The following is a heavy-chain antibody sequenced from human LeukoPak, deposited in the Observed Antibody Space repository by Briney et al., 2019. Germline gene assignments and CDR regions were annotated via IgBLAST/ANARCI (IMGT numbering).Heavy chain of an antibody. CDR3: ASSRYYYDSSGLDY. CDR2: INHSGSN. D-gene: IGHD3-22*01. J-gene: IGHJ4*02. Sequence: SETLSLTCAVYGGSFSGYYWSWIRQPPGKGLEWIGEINHSGSNNYDPSLKSRVTISVDTSKNQFSLKMSSVTAADTAVYYCASSRYYYDSSGLDYWGQGTLVTVSS. V-gene: IGHV4-34*01. CDR1: GGSFSGYY.